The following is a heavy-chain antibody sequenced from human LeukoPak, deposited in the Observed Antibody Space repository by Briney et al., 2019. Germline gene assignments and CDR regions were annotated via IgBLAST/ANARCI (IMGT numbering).Heavy chain of an antibody. Sequence: GGSLRLSCSASGFPFSSYGMHWVRQAPGKGLEWVAVIWYDGSHKYYADSVKGRFTISRDNSKNTLHLQMNSLRAEDTAVYYCARDLLLWFGELSGDSDYWGQGTLVTVSS. V-gene: IGHV3-33*08. CDR3: ARDLLLWFGELSGDSDY. CDR2: IWYDGSHK. J-gene: IGHJ4*02. D-gene: IGHD3-10*01. CDR1: GFPFSSYG.